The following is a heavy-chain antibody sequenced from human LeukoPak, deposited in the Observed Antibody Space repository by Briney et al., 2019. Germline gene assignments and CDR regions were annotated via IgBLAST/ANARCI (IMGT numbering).Heavy chain of an antibody. V-gene: IGHV3-33*01. CDR1: GFTFSSYG. CDR2: IWYDGSNK. CDR3: ARFGGGSGSYYNDYFDY. Sequence: GGSLRLSCAASGFTFSSYGMHWVRQAPGKGLEWVAVIWYDGSNKYYADSVKGRFTISRDNSKNTLYLQMNSLRAEDTAVYYRARFGGGSGSYYNDYFDYWGQGTLVTVSS. D-gene: IGHD3-10*01. J-gene: IGHJ4*02.